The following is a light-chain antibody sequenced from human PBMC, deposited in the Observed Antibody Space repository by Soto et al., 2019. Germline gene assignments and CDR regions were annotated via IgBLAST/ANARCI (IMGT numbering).Light chain of an antibody. CDR2: AAF. J-gene: IGKJ4*01. V-gene: IGKV1-39*01. CDR3: QQSYSAPLT. CDR1: KSISSY. Sequence: DIQMTQSPSSLSASVGDRVTITCRASKSISSYLNWYQQKPGKAPNLLIYAAFSLQSGVPSRFSASGSGTDFTLTIISLQPEDFATYYCQQSYSAPLTFGGGTKVEIK.